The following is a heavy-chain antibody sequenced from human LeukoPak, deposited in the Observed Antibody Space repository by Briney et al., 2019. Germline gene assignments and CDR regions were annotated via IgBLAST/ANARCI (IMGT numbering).Heavy chain of an antibody. CDR3: ARDMAPDYYDSSGYQVGFDY. CDR1: GDSFSSNSAA. J-gene: IGHJ4*02. CDR2: THYRSKWYN. Sequence: SQTLSLTCAISGDSFSSNSAAWNWIRQSPSRGLEWLGRTHYRSKWYNDYAVSVKSRITINPDTSKNQFSLQLNSVTPEDTAVYYCARDMAPDYYDSSGYQVGFDYWGQGTLVTVSS. V-gene: IGHV6-1*01. D-gene: IGHD3-22*01.